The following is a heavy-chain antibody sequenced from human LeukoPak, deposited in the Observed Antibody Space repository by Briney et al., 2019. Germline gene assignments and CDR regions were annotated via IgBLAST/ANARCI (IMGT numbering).Heavy chain of an antibody. J-gene: IGHJ6*04. CDR2: INPNSGGT. Sequence: ASVKVSCKASGYTFTGYYMHWVRQAPGQGVEWMGRINPNSGGTNYAQKLQGWVTMTRDTSISTAYMELSRLRSDDTAVYYCARDSTTGTTGFGMDVWGKGTTVTVSS. CDR1: GYTFTGYY. V-gene: IGHV1-2*04. D-gene: IGHD1-1*01. CDR3: ARDSTTGTTGFGMDV.